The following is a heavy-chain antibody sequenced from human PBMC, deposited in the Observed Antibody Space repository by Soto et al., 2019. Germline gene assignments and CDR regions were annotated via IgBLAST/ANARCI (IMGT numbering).Heavy chain of an antibody. V-gene: IGHV3-30-3*01. Sequence: QVQLVESGGGVVQPGRSLRLSCAASRFSFSTYAIHWVRQAPGKGLEWVAGISYDGGNEYYADSVKGQFTISRDNSKSTLYLKMNSLGPDDTAVYYCARDRSGSHEIDDSLDIWGRGTMVTVSS. CDR2: ISYDGGNE. CDR1: RFSFSTYA. CDR3: ARDRSGSHEIDDSLDI. J-gene: IGHJ3*02. D-gene: IGHD1-26*01.